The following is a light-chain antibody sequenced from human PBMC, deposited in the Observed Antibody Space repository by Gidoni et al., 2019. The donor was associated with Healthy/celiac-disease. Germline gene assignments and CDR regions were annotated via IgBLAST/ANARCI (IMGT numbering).Light chain of an antibody. CDR2: DAS. CDR3: QQYDNLPR. Sequence: DIKMTQSPSSLSASVGDRVTITCQASQDISNYLNWYQQKPGKAPKLLIYDASNLETGVPSRFSGSGSGTVFTFTISSLHPEDIATYYCQQYDNLPRFGGGTKVEIK. J-gene: IGKJ4*01. V-gene: IGKV1-33*01. CDR1: QDISNY.